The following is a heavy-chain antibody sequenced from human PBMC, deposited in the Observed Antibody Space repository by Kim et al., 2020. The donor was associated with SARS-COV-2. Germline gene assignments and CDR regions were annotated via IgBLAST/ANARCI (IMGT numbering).Heavy chain of an antibody. CDR1: EFTFSTYT. D-gene: IGHD1-26*01. CDR2: VSASGSST. Sequence: GGSLRLSCAVSEFTFSTYTMSWVRQVPGKGLEWVSTVSASGSSTSYTDSVTGRFTISRDNSENTLYLQMNSLRAEDTALYYCAKSRGGGYYDAFDIWGQGTKVTVSS. V-gene: IGHV3-23*01. J-gene: IGHJ3*02. CDR3: AKSRGGGYYDAFDI.